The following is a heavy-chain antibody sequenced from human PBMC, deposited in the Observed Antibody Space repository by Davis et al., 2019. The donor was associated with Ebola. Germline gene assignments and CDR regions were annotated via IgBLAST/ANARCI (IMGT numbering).Heavy chain of an antibody. CDR3: ARHPRDCGGDCYVDY. D-gene: IGHD2-21*02. CDR2: IDPSDSYT. J-gene: IGHJ4*02. V-gene: IGHV5-10-1*01. Sequence: GESLKIPCQGSGYSFTSYWISWVRQMPGKGLEWMGRIDPSDSYTNYSPSFQGHVTISADKSISTAYLQWSSLKASDTAMYYCARHPRDCGGDCYVDYWGQGTLVTVSS. CDR1: GYSFTSYW.